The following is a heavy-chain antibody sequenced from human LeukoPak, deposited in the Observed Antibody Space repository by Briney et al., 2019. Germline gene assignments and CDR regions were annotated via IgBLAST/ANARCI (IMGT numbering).Heavy chain of an antibody. J-gene: IGHJ6*03. D-gene: IGHD2-15*01. CDR1: GFTFSDYY. CDR3: ARGLNCSGGSCLLGYDYYYMDV. V-gene: IGHV3-11*06. Sequence: GGSLRLSCAASGFTFSDYYMSWIRQAPGKGLGWVSSISSSSSYIYYADSVKGRFTISRDNAKNSLYLQMNSLRAEDTAVYYCARGLNCSGGSCLLGYDYYYMDVWGKGTTVTVSS. CDR2: ISSSSSYI.